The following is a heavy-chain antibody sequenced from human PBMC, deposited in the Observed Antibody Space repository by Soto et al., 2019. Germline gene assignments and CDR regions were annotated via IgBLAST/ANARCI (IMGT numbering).Heavy chain of an antibody. V-gene: IGHV1-69*13. Sequence: SVKVSCKASGGTLNNYAINWVRQAPGQGLEWMGGILPVSAPPDYAQKFQGRVSITADHSTSTVYMELSRLKSDDTAVYFCATDSNYDVSNSFWGQGTLVPVSS. CDR3: ATDSNYDVSNSF. J-gene: IGHJ4*02. CDR1: GGTLNNYA. D-gene: IGHD3-3*01. CDR2: ILPVSAPP.